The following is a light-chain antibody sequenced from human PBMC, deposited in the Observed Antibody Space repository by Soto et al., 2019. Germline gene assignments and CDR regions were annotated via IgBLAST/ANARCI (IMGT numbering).Light chain of an antibody. V-gene: IGLV2-14*01. Sequence: QSVLTQPASVSGSPGQSITISCTGTSSDIGGYNYVSWYKQHPGKAPKLMIYDVSNRPSGVSNRFSGSKSGNTASLSISGLQAEDEADYYCSSYTTSSTVIFGGGTKLTVL. CDR2: DVS. CDR3: SSYTTSSTVI. J-gene: IGLJ2*01. CDR1: SSDIGGYNY.